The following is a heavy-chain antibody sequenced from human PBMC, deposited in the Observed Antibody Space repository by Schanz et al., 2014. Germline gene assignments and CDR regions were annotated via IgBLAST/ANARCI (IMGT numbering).Heavy chain of an antibody. D-gene: IGHD6-19*01. V-gene: IGHV3-23*01. CDR2: ITGSGAT. Sequence: VQLLESGGGLVQPGGSLRLSCAASGFTFRVFAMNWVRQAPGKGLEWVSIITGSGATYYADSVKGRFTISRDNAKNSLYLQMNSLRAEDTAVYYCARDHQWLARYYMDVWGKGTTVTVSS. CDR1: GFTFRVFA. J-gene: IGHJ6*03. CDR3: ARDHQWLARYYMDV.